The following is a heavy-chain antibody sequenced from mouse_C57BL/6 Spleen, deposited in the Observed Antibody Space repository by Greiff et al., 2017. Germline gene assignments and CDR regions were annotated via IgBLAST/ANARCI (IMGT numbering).Heavy chain of an antibody. Sequence: VKLQESGAELVRPGASVTLSCKASGYTFTDYEMHWVKQTPVHGLEWIGAIDPETGGTAYNQKFKGKAILTADKSSSTAYMELRSLTSEYSAVYYCTRRPSSHWYFDVWGTGTTVTVSS. CDR1: GYTFTDYE. CDR2: IDPETGGT. J-gene: IGHJ1*03. V-gene: IGHV1-15*01. D-gene: IGHD1-1*01. CDR3: TRRPSSHWYFDV.